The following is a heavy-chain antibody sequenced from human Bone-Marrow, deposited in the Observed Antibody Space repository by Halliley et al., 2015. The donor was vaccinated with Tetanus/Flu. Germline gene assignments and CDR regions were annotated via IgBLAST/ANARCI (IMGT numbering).Heavy chain of an antibody. Sequence: AYFYPHGSAYYNPSLKSQVPMSVATSKNEFSLKLGSVTATDTAVYYCSSQPNNAADYNWFDPWGQGTLVSVSS. CDR2: FYPHGSA. D-gene: IGHD6-13*01. J-gene: IGHJ5*02. V-gene: IGHV4-61*07. CDR3: SSQPNNAADYNWFDP.